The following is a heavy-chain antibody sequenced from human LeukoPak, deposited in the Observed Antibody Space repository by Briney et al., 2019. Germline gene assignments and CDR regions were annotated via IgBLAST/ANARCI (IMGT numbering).Heavy chain of an antibody. D-gene: IGHD4-23*01. V-gene: IGHV4-39*01. Sequence: SETLSLTCSVSGGSSSSSSYYWGWIRQPPGKGLEWIGSIHDSGSTDYNPSLKSRVTISVDTSKNQFSLKLSSVTAADTAVYYCARLCGGNSNNYYCDYWGQGTLVTVSS. CDR3: ARLCGGNSNNYYCDY. CDR1: GGSSSSSSYY. CDR2: IHDSGST. J-gene: IGHJ4*02.